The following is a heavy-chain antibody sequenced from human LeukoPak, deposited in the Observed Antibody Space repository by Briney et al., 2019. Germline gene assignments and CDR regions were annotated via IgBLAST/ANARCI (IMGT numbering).Heavy chain of an antibody. CDR2: IYTSGST. V-gene: IGHV4-4*07. CDR1: GGSISSYY. J-gene: IGHJ6*03. Sequence: PSETLSLTCTVSGGSISSYYWSCIRQPAGKGLEWIGRIYTSGSTNYNPSLKSRVTISVDKSKNQFSLKLSSVTAADTAVYYCARDTSSGWSNYYYYYMDVWGKGTTVTVSS. CDR3: ARDTSSGWSNYYYYYMDV. D-gene: IGHD6-19*01.